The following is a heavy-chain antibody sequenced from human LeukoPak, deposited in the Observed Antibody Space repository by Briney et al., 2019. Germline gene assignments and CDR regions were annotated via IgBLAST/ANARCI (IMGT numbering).Heavy chain of an antibody. D-gene: IGHD6-13*01. J-gene: IGHJ3*02. CDR1: GFTFSSYG. V-gene: IGHV3-30*18. CDR2: ISYDGSNK. CDR3: AKDRIAAAAGAFDI. Sequence: GRSLRLSRAASGFTFSSYGMHWVRQAPGKGLEWVAVISYDGSNKYYADSVKGRYTISRDNSKNTLYLQMNSLRAEDTAVYYCAKDRIAAAAGAFDIWGQGTMVTVSS.